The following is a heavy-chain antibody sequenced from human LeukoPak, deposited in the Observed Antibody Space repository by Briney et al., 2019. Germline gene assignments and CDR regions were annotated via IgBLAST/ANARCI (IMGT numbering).Heavy chain of an antibody. CDR3: AKGAHITMFRGALEN. V-gene: IGHV3-33*06. CDR1: AFTFSNYG. CDR2: IWFDGTNK. Sequence: GGSLRLSCAASAFTFSNYGMHWVRQAPGKGLERVAVIWFDGTNKYYAGSVKGRFTISRDNSKNMLYLQMNSLRAEDTAVYYCAKGAHITMFRGALENLGQGTLVTVSS. D-gene: IGHD3-10*01. J-gene: IGHJ4*02.